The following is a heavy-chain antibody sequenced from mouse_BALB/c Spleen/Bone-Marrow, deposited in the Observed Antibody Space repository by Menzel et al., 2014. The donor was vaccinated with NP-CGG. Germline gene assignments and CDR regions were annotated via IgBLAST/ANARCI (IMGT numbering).Heavy chain of an antibody. D-gene: IGHD2-1*01. Sequence: VQVVESGPQLVRPGGSVKISCKASGYSFTSYWMHWVKQRPGQGLEWIGMIDPSDSETRLNQKFKDKATLTVDKSSSTAYMQLSSPTSEDSAVYYCASPSDGNPFAYWGQGTLVTVSA. V-gene: IGHV1S126*01. CDR3: ASPSDGNPFAY. CDR1: GYSFTSYW. J-gene: IGHJ3*01. CDR2: IDPSDSET.